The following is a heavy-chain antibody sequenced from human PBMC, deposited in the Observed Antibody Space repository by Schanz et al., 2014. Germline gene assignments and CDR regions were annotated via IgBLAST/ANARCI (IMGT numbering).Heavy chain of an antibody. CDR2: IVPIAGIT. Sequence: QVQVVQSGAEVKKPGASVKVSCKASGYTFTSHGISWVRQAPGQGLEWMGRIVPIAGITNYAQRFQGRVTITADKSSDTAYMELSSLRYEDTALYYCARGTMPGTFDIWVQGTMVTVSS. D-gene: IGHD2-2*01. CDR1: GYTFTSHG. CDR3: ARGTMPGTFDI. J-gene: IGHJ3*02. V-gene: IGHV1-18*01.